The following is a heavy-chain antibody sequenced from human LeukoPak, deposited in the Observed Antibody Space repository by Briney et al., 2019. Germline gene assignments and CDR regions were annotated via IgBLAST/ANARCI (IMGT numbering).Heavy chain of an antibody. CDR2: IIPILGIA. CDR3: ARGVTVTSSMDV. Sequence: ASVKVSCKSSGGTFSSYAICWVRQAPGQGLGWMGRIIPILGIANYEQKFQGRVTITADKSTSTAYMELSSLRSEDTAVYYCARGVTVTSSMDVWGQGTTVTVSS. D-gene: IGHD4-17*01. V-gene: IGHV1-69*04. CDR1: GGTFSSYA. J-gene: IGHJ6*02.